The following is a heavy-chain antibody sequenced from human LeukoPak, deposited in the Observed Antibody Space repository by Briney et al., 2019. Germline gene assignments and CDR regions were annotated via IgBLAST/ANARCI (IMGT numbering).Heavy chain of an antibody. V-gene: IGHV3-23*01. CDR2: ISGSGGRI. CDR1: VVTSTSYA. D-gene: IGHD6-19*01. J-gene: IGHJ4*02. CDR3: AKMAVAGTDY. Sequence: RGGSLRLSCAPPVVTSTSYATSWVRQAPGKGLEWVSDISGSGGRIYYADSVKGRFTISRDNSKNTLCLQMNSLRAEDTAVYYCAKMAVAGTDYWGQGTLVTVSS.